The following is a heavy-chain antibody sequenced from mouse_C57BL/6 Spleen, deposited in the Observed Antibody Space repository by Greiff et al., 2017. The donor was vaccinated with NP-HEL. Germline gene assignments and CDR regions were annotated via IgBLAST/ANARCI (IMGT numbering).Heavy chain of an antibody. Sequence: QVQLKQSGPELVKPGASVKISCKASGYAFSSSWMNWVKQRPGKGLEWIGRIYPGDGDTNYNGKFKGKATLTADKSSSTAYMQLSSLTSEDSAVYFCARASSGYFDYGGQGTTLTVSS. J-gene: IGHJ2*01. D-gene: IGHD3-2*02. V-gene: IGHV1-82*01. CDR2: IYPGDGDT. CDR1: GYAFSSSW. CDR3: ARASSGYFDY.